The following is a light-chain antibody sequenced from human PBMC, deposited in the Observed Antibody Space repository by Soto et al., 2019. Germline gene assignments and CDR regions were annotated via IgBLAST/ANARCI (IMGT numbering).Light chain of an antibody. V-gene: IGKV1-5*01. Sequence: DIQMTQSPSTLSAFVGDRVTITCRASQSIGRWLAWYQQKPGKAPKLLIYDASSLESGVPSRFSGSGSGTEFTLTICSLQPDDFATYYCQQYNTYSPERTFGQGTKVEVK. CDR1: QSIGRW. CDR2: DAS. CDR3: QQYNTYSPERT. J-gene: IGKJ1*01.